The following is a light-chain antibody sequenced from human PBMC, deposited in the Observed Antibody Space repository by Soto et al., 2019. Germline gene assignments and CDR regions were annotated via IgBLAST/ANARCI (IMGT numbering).Light chain of an antibody. CDR1: QSVSSSY. CDR3: QQYGRPGT. J-gene: IGKJ1*01. CDR2: GAS. V-gene: IGKV3-20*01. Sequence: VLSQSPGTLCLSQGERATLSCMASQSVSSSYLAWYQQKPGQAPTLLIYGASSRATGIPDRFSGSGSGTDFTLTISRLAPDDSAVYYCQQYGRPGTFGQGTKVDIK.